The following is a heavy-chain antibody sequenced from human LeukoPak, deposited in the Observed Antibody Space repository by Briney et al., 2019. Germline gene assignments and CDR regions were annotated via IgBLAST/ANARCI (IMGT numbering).Heavy chain of an antibody. CDR1: GYTFTSYG. CDR2: ISAYNGNT. CDR3: AIQAATGYSSSWFYYFDC. V-gene: IGHV1-18*01. D-gene: IGHD6-13*01. J-gene: IGHJ4*02. Sequence: GASVKVSCKASGYTFTSYGISWVRQAPGQGLEWMGWISAYNGNTNYAQKLQGRVTMTTDTSTSTAYMELRSLRSDDTAVYYCAIQAATGYSSSWFYYFDCWGQGTLVTVSS.